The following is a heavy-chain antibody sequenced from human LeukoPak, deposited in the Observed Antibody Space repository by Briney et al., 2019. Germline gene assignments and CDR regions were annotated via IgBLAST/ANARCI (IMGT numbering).Heavy chain of an antibody. CDR3: AREGGVVVVIFDY. J-gene: IGHJ4*02. CDR1: GLTFRNYG. D-gene: IGHD3-22*01. Sequence: GGSLRLSCVVSGLTFRNYGMYWVRQAPGKGLEWVAVISYDGSNKYYADSVKGRFTISRDNSKNTLYLQMNSLRAEDTAVYYCAREGGVVVVIFDYWGQGTLVTVSS. V-gene: IGHV3-30*19. CDR2: ISYDGSNK.